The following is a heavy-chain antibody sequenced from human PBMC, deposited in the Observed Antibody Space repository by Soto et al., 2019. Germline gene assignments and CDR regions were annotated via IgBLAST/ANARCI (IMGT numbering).Heavy chain of an antibody. CDR1: GYTFTCYG. CDR2: ISAYNGNT. Sequence: GASVKVSCKASGYTFTCYGISWVRQAPGQGLEWMGWISAYNGNTNYAQKLQGRVTMTTDTSTSTAYMELRSLRSDDTAVYYCARLSEGYYDSSGYYSFDYWGQGTLVTVSS. J-gene: IGHJ4*02. V-gene: IGHV1-18*01. D-gene: IGHD3-22*01. CDR3: ARLSEGYYDSSGYYSFDY.